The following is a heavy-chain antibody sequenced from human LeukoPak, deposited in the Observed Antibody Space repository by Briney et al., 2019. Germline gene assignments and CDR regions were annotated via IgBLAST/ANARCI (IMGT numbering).Heavy chain of an antibody. D-gene: IGHD3-22*01. CDR1: GFTFDDHG. V-gene: IGHV3-20*04. J-gene: IGHJ3*02. Sequence: GGSLRLSCAASGFTFDDHGMSWVRQAPGKGLERVSGIKWDGGRTGYADSVKGRFTISRDNAKNSVYLQMNSLRAEDTAVYYCAKDWAIVVVSIVAFDIWGQGTMVTVSS. CDR2: IKWDGGRT. CDR3: AKDWAIVVVSIVAFDI.